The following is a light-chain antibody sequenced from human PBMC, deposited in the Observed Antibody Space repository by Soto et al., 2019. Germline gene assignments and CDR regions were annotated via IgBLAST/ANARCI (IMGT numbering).Light chain of an antibody. CDR1: QSISSW. CDR3: QQYNSYPL. CDR2: KAS. J-gene: IGKJ1*01. V-gene: IGKV1-5*03. Sequence: DIQMTQSPSTLSASVGDRVTITCRARQSISSWLAWYQQKPGKAPKLLIYKASSLESGVPSRFSGSGSGTAFPLTISSLQPDDFATYYCQQYNSYPLFRQGPKVEIK.